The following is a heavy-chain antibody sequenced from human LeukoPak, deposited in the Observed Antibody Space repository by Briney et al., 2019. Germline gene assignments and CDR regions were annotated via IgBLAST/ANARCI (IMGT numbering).Heavy chain of an antibody. J-gene: IGHJ4*02. Sequence: PGGSLRLSCAASGFTFSSYSMNWVRQAPGKGLEWVSYISSSSSTIYYADSVKGRFTISRDNAKNSLYLQMNSLRDEGTAVYYCAKAYYDILTGPREWGQGTLVTVSS. CDR3: AKAYYDILTGPRE. V-gene: IGHV3-48*02. D-gene: IGHD3-9*01. CDR1: GFTFSSYS. CDR2: ISSSSSTI.